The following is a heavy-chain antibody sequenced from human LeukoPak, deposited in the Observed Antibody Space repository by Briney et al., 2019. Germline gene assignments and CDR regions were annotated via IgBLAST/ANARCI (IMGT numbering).Heavy chain of an antibody. CDR2: ISGSGSDT. D-gene: IGHD2-15*01. Sequence: GGSLRLSCAAPGFTFSFYAMSWVRQAPGKGLEWVSTISGSGSDTSYADSVRGRFTISRDNSKNTLYLQMNSLRAEDTAVYYCAKGNSVAADPWGVYYYYYMDVWGKGTTVTISS. V-gene: IGHV3-23*01. CDR3: AKGNSVAADPWGVYYYYYMDV. J-gene: IGHJ6*03. CDR1: GFTFSFYA.